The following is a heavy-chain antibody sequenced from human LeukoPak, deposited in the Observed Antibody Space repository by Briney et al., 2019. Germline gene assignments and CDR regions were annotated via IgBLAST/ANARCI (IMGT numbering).Heavy chain of an antibody. D-gene: IGHD2-2*01. V-gene: IGHV1-2*02. Sequence: ASVKVSCKASGYTFTGYYMHWVRLAPGQGLERMGWINPNSGGTNYAQNFQDRVTMTRDTSISTDYMELSRLTSDDTAIYYCARSYCSSTSCPEYFQHWGQGTLVTVSS. J-gene: IGHJ1*01. CDR2: INPNSGGT. CDR3: ARSYCSSTSCPEYFQH. CDR1: GYTFTGYY.